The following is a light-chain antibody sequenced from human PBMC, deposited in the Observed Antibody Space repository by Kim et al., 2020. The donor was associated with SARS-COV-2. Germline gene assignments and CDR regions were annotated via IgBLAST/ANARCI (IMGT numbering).Light chain of an antibody. CDR3: QSYDSSLSGSV. V-gene: IGLV1-40*01. J-gene: IGLJ3*02. Sequence: QRVTISCTGSSSNIGAGYDVHWYQHLPGTAPKLLIYGNSNRPSGVPDRFSGSKSGTSASLAITGLQAEDEADYYCQSYDSSLSGSVFGGGTKLTVL. CDR1: SSNIGAGYD. CDR2: GNS.